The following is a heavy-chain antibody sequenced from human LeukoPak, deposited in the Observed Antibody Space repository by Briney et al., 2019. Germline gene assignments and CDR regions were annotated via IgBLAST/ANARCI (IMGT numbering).Heavy chain of an antibody. CDR2: IRPDGSDD. Sequence: TGGSLRLSCAASGFTFSNYWMSWVRQAPGKGLEWVASIRPDGSDDYYMDSFKGRFTISRDNAANSLYLQMSSLRAEDTAVYNCARLMGGATTYDYWGQGTLVTVSS. J-gene: IGHJ4*02. CDR3: ARLMGGATTYDY. V-gene: IGHV3-7*01. CDR1: GFTFSNYW. D-gene: IGHD2/OR15-2a*01.